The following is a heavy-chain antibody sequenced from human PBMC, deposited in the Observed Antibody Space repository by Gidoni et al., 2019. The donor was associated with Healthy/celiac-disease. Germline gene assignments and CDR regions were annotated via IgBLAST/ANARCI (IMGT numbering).Heavy chain of an antibody. CDR2: IYPGDSDT. D-gene: IGHD2-2*02. CDR3: ARLQLSLYCSSTSCYTGGFDY. V-gene: IGHV5-51*01. Sequence: EVQLVQSGAEVKKPGESLKISCKGSGYSFTSYWNGWVRQMPGKGLEWMGIIYPGDSDTRYSPSFQGQVTISADKSISTAYLQWSSLKASDTAMYYCARLQLSLYCSSTSCYTGGFDYWGQGTLVTVSS. CDR1: GYSFTSYW. J-gene: IGHJ4*02.